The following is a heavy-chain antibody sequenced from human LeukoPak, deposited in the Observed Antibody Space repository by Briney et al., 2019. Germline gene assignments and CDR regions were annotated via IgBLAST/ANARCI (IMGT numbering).Heavy chain of an antibody. CDR1: GFTFSNAW. V-gene: IGHV3-11*04. CDR3: ARRLPYYGMDV. Sequence: PGGSLRLSCAASGFTFSNAWMSWVRQAPGKGLEWVSYISTSGSTIYYADSVRGRFTVSRDNAKNSVYLQMNSLRAEDTAVYYCARRLPYYGMDVWGQGTTVTVSS. CDR2: ISTSGSTI. J-gene: IGHJ6*02.